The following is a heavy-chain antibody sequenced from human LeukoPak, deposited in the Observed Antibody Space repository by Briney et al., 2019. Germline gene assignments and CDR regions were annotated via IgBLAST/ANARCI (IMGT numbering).Heavy chain of an antibody. V-gene: IGHV3-20*04. J-gene: IGHJ6*03. D-gene: IGHD5-12*01. Sequence: GGSLSLSRAASGFTFDVYGMSAGREAPGKGLEWGSGINLNGGSTGYADPVKGRFTISRDNAKSSLYLQMNSLRAEDTAVYYCARLHAWDIQYYMDVWGKGTTVTVSS. CDR2: INLNGGST. CDR1: GFTFDVYG. CDR3: ARLHAWDIQYYMDV.